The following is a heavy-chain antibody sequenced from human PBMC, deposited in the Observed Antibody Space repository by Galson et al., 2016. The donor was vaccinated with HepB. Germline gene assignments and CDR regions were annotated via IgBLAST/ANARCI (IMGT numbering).Heavy chain of an antibody. J-gene: IGHJ4*02. D-gene: IGHD2-15*01. CDR2: IYPGDSNT. CDR1: GYSFPTYW. Sequence: QSGAEVKKPGESLKISCKGSGYSFPTYWIGWVRQMPGKGLEWMGIIYPGDSNTRYSPYFQGQVTISADKSISTAYLQWRSLKASDTAMYYCARLPIATGDYWGQGTPVTVSS. V-gene: IGHV5-51*01. CDR3: ARLPIATGDY.